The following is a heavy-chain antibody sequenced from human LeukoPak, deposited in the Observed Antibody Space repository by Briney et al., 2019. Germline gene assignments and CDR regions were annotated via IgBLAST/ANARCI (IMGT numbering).Heavy chain of an antibody. CDR1: GFTFSNAW. J-gene: IGHJ3*02. Sequence: PGGSLRLSCAASGFTFSNAWMSWVRQAPGKGLVWVSRINSDGSSTSYADSVKGRCSISRDNAKNTLYLQMNSLRAEDTAVYYCARSPVEVDGFDIWGQGTMVTVSS. CDR3: ARSPVEVDGFDI. D-gene: IGHD2-2*01. CDR2: INSDGSST. V-gene: IGHV3-74*01.